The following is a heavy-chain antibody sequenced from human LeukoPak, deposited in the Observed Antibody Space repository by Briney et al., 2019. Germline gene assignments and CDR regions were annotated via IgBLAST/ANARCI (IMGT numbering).Heavy chain of an antibody. J-gene: IGHJ4*02. D-gene: IGHD2-2*01. CDR1: GFTFNNYP. CDR2: ISYDGSNK. V-gene: IGHV3-30-3*01. Sequence: PGRSLRLSCAASGFTFNNYPMHWVRQAPGKGLEWVAVISYDGSNKYYADSVKGRFTISRDNAKNSLYLQMNSLRADDTAVYYCAREGGCNITSCQRGPFEYWGRGTPVTVSS. CDR3: AREGGCNITSCQRGPFEY.